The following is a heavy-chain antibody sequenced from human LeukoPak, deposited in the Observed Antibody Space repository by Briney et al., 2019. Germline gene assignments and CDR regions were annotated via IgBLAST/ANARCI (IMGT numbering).Heavy chain of an antibody. V-gene: IGHV3-7*01. Sequence: GGSLRLSCVASGFIFGNYWMTWVRQAPGKGLEWVANIKLDGSEKNYMDSVKGRFTISRDDAKSSLYLQMNSLRAEDTAVYYCARDSPRGVVVTFDPWGQGTLVTVSS. J-gene: IGHJ5*02. D-gene: IGHD2-2*01. CDR2: IKLDGSEK. CDR1: GFIFGNYW. CDR3: ARDSPRGVVVTFDP.